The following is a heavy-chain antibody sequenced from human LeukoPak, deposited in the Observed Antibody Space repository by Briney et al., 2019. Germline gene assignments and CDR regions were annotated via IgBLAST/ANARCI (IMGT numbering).Heavy chain of an antibody. Sequence: AGGSLRLSCAASGFTFTYAWMTWVRQAPGKGLGGVGRIKSNPDGGTADYAAPVKGRFTISRDDSRNTLYLQMNNLEIDDTAVYFCSTAVNGSYFDWGQGTLVIVSS. CDR1: GFTFTYAW. CDR3: STAVNGSYFD. D-gene: IGHD1-26*01. V-gene: IGHV3-15*01. J-gene: IGHJ1*01. CDR2: IKSNPDGGTA.